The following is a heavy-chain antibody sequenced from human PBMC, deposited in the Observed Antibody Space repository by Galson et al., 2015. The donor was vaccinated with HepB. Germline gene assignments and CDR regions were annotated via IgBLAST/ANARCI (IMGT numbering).Heavy chain of an antibody. CDR1: EGSISSYY. J-gene: IGHJ3*01. D-gene: IGHD4-23*01. CDR3: ARDNGGNSYRPDLDL. V-gene: IGHV4-59*01. CDR2: IYYSGST. Sequence: SETLSLTCTGSEGSISSYYWSWIRQPPGNGLEWVGYIYYSGSTNYNPSLKRRGTISVDTSKNQVSLKLSSVTAVDTAVYYCARDNGGNSYRPDLDLWGHRTMVTVSS.